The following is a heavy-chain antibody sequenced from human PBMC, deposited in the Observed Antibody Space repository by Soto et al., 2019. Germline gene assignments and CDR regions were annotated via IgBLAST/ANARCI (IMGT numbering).Heavy chain of an antibody. CDR2: IIPISDTT. CDR3: ARSQGSSTSLEIYYYYYYGMDV. D-gene: IGHD2-2*01. Sequence: QVQLVQSGAEVKKPGSSVKVSCKASGCTFSSYAISWVRQAPGQGLEWMGGIIPISDTTNYAQKFQGRVTITADEYTSTAYMELSSLRSEDTAVYYCARSQGSSTSLEIYYYYYYGMDVWGQGTTVTVSS. V-gene: IGHV1-69*01. J-gene: IGHJ6*02. CDR1: GCTFSSYA.